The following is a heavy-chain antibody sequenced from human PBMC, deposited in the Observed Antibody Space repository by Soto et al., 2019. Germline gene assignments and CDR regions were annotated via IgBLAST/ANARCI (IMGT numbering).Heavy chain of an antibody. J-gene: IGHJ5*02. V-gene: IGHV4-30-4*01. CDR2: IYYSGSA. D-gene: IGHD1-1*01. Sequence: SETLSLTCTVSGDSISSGDYYWSWIRQPPGQGLEWIGYIYYSGSAYYNPSLRSRVSISVNTSKNQYSLKLRSVTAADTAVYYCARDKYNPRNWFDPWGQGTLVTVSS. CDR1: GDSISSGDYY. CDR3: ARDKYNPRNWFDP.